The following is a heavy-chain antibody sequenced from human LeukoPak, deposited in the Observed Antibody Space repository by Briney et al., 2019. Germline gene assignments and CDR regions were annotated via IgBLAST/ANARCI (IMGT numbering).Heavy chain of an antibody. CDR1: GFTFSSYS. CDR2: ISSSSSYI. J-gene: IGHJ2*01. V-gene: IGHV3-21*01. D-gene: IGHD6-19*01. CDR3: ARDQIAVTGAGYFDL. Sequence: GGSLRLSCAASGFTFSSYSMNWVRQAPGKGLEWVSSISSSSSYIYYADSVKGRFTISRDKSRNTMYLQMNSLRVEDTAVYYCARDQIAVTGAGYFDLWGRGTLVAVSS.